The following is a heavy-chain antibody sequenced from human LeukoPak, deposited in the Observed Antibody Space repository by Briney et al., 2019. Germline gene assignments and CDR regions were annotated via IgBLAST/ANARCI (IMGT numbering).Heavy chain of an antibody. J-gene: IGHJ4*02. CDR2: IYYSGTT. D-gene: IGHD1-14*01. V-gene: IGHV4-39*01. CDR3: ARVRNWEGFDY. CDR1: GASISDSTYF. Sequence: SETLSLTCTISGASISDSTYFWGWVRQPPGKEPESIGNIYYSGTTNYNPSLKSRVTISVDTSKNQFSLRLSSVTAADTAIYFCARVRNWEGFDYWGQGTLVTVSS.